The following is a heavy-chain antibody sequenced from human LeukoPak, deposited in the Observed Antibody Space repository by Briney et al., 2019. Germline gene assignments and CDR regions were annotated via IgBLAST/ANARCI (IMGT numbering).Heavy chain of an antibody. D-gene: IGHD6-19*01. Sequence: GGSLRLSCAASGFTFSTNYMSWVRQAPGKGLEWVSVIYSDGRTYYADSVKGRFTISRDNSKNTLYLQMNSLRAEDTAVYYCARHSGAGTGFVYWGQGTLVTVSS. V-gene: IGHV3-53*01. J-gene: IGHJ4*02. CDR1: GFTFSTNY. CDR2: IYSDGRT. CDR3: ARHSGAGTGFVY.